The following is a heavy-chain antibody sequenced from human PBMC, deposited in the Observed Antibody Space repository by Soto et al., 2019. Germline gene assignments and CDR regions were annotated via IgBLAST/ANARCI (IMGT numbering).Heavy chain of an antibody. V-gene: IGHV3-23*01. J-gene: IGHJ4*02. CDR2: ISGRGGTT. CDR1: GFTFSNYA. Sequence: EVQLLESGGDLVQPGGSLRLSCAASGFTFSNYAMSWVRQAPGKGLEWVSTISGRGGTTFYADSVKGRFTISRDNAKNSPYRQMNSLRAEDTAVYHRAKRLPHAYAFDFWGQGTLVTVSS. CDR3: AKRLPHAYAFDF. D-gene: IGHD2-2*01.